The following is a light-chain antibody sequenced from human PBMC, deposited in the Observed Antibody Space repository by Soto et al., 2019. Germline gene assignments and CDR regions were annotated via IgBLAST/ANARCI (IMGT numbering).Light chain of an antibody. CDR1: SSDVGGYNF. CDR3: CSYAGSYTWV. V-gene: IGLV2-11*01. J-gene: IGLJ3*02. Sequence: QSVLTQPRSVSGSPGQSVTISCTGTSSDVGGYNFVSWYQQHPGKAPKLMIYDVTKRPSGVPDRFSGSKSGITASLTISGLQAEDEADDYCCSYAGSYTWVFGGGTKLTVL. CDR2: DVT.